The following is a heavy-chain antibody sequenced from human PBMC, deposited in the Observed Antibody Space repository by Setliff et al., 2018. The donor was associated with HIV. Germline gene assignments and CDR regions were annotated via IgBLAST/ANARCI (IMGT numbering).Heavy chain of an antibody. V-gene: IGHV3-7*05. Sequence: PGGSLRLSCAASGFTFSSYWMSWVRQAPGKGLEWVANIKQDGSEKYYVDSVKGRFTISRDNAKNSLYLQMNSLRAEDTAVYYCASHFGYCSSTSCEGYWGQGALVTSPQ. CDR2: IKQDGSEK. J-gene: IGHJ4*02. D-gene: IGHD2-2*01. CDR3: ASHFGYCSSTSCEGY. CDR1: GFTFSSYW.